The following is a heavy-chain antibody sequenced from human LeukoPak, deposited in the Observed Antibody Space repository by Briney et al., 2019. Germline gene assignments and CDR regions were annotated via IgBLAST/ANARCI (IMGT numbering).Heavy chain of an antibody. CDR3: ARDNYYDSSGYYPYDAFDI. J-gene: IGHJ3*02. Sequence: PGGSLRLSCAASGFTFSSYGMHWVRQAPGKGLEWVAVIWYDGSNKYYADSVKGRFTISRDNSKNTLYLQMNSLRAEDTAVYYWARDNYYDSSGYYPYDAFDIWGQGTMVTVSS. V-gene: IGHV3-33*01. D-gene: IGHD3-22*01. CDR1: GFTFSSYG. CDR2: IWYDGSNK.